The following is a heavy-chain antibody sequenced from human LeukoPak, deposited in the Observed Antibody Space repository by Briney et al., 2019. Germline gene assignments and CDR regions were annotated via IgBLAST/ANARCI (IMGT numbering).Heavy chain of an antibody. CDR2: IWYDGGNK. J-gene: IGHJ4*02. CDR3: ATDKTTYVDQ. D-gene: IGHD1/OR15-1a*01. CDR1: GLNFRSYG. Sequence: PGGCLRLSCAASGLNFRSYGMHWVREAPGKGLGWVAFIWYDGGNKYYADSVKGRFTVSRDNSKKMLYFQMTSLRIEDTAVYYCATDKTTYVDQWGQGTLVTVSS. V-gene: IGHV3-30*02.